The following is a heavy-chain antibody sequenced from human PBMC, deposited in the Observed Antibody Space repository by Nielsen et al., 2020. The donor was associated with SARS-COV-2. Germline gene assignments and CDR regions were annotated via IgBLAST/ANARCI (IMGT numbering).Heavy chain of an antibody. CDR1: GFTFSSYW. V-gene: IGHV3-7*01. J-gene: IGHJ4*02. D-gene: IGHD4-17*01. CDR3: AREYYGDYSSFDY. CDR2: IKQDGSEK. Sequence: GESLKISCAASGFTFSSYWMSWVRQAPGKGLEWVANIKQDGSEKYYVDSVKGRFTISRDNAKNSLYLQMNSLRAEDTAVDYCAREYYGDYSSFDYWGQGTLVTVSS.